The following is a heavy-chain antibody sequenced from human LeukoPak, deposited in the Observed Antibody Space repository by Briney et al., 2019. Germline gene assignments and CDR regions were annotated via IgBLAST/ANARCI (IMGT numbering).Heavy chain of an antibody. D-gene: IGHD3-22*01. Sequence: WGSLRLSCAASGFTFSSNEMDSVRQGPGKGREGWSYISSSGSTIYYADSGKGRFTMYRDNAMNSLYLQMNSLRAEDTAVYYCARGAHDDSSGYYFAYNWFDPWGQGTLVTVSS. CDR3: ARGAHDDSSGYYFAYNWFDP. V-gene: IGHV3-48*03. J-gene: IGHJ5*02. CDR1: GFTFSSNE. CDR2: ISSSGSTI.